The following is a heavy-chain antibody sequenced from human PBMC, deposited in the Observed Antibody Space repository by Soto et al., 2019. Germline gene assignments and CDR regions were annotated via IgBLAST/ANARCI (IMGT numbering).Heavy chain of an antibody. V-gene: IGHV4-59*08. Sequence: QVQLQESGPGLVKPSETLSLTCTVSGGSISSYYWSWIRLPPGKGLEWIAYIYYSGSTNYNPSLKSRVTISVDTSKNQFSLKLNSMTAADTAVYYCARHNYGSGSTYFDYWGQGTLVTVSS. CDR3: ARHNYGSGSTYFDY. J-gene: IGHJ4*02. D-gene: IGHD3-10*01. CDR1: GGSISSYY. CDR2: IYYSGST.